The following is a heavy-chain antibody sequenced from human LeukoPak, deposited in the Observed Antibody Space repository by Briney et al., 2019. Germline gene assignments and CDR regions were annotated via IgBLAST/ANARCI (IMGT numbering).Heavy chain of an antibody. CDR2: IYYSGST. CDR3: AREGVGGYDFWSGYYRKSWFDP. J-gene: IGHJ5*02. V-gene: IGHV4-39*07. D-gene: IGHD3-3*01. CDR1: GGSISSSSYY. Sequence: PSETLSLTCTVSGGSISSSSYYWGWIRQPPGKGLEWIGSIYYSGSTYYNPSLESRVTISVDTSKNQFSLKLSSVTAADTAVYYCAREGVGGYDFWSGYYRKSWFDPWGQGTLVTVSS.